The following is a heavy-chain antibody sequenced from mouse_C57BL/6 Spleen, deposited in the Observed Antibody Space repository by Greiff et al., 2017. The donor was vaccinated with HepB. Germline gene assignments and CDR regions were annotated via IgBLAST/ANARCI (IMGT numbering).Heavy chain of an antibody. V-gene: IGHV1-18*01. CDR2: INPNNGGT. Sequence: EVQLQQSGPELVKPGASVKIPCKASGYTFTDYNMDWVKQSHGKSLEWIGDINPNNGGTIYNQKFKGKATLTVDKSSSTAYMELRSLTSEDTAVYYCARLGQDWYFDVWGTGTTVTVSS. CDR1: GYTFTDYN. D-gene: IGHD3-3*01. J-gene: IGHJ1*03. CDR3: ARLGQDWYFDV.